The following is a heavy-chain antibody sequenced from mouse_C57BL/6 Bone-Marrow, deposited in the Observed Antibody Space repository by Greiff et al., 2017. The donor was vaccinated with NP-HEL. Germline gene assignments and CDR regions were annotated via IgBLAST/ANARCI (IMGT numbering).Heavy chain of an antibody. CDR2: IDPSDSYT. J-gene: IGHJ1*03. V-gene: IGHV1-59*01. Sequence: QVQLQQPGAELVRPGTSVKLSCKASGYTFTSYWMHWVKQRPGQGLEWIGVIDPSDSYTNYNQKFKGKATLTVDTSSSTACMQLSSLTSEDSAVYYCARVPSWYFDVWGTGTTVTVSS. CDR3: ARVPSWYFDV. CDR1: GYTFTSYW.